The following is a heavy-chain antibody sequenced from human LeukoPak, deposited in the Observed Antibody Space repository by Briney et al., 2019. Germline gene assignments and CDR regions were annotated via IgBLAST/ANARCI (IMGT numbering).Heavy chain of an antibody. V-gene: IGHV1-18*01. Sequence: ASVKVSCKAAGYTFTSYGINWVRQAPGQGLEGRGWISAYNGHTNYAQKLQGRVTVSPDTSTSTAYMELRSLRSDDTAVYYCATGGRWELPRPYAFEIWGQGTMVTVSS. D-gene: IGHD1-26*01. CDR1: GYTFTSYG. CDR3: ATGGRWELPRPYAFEI. J-gene: IGHJ3*02. CDR2: ISAYNGHT.